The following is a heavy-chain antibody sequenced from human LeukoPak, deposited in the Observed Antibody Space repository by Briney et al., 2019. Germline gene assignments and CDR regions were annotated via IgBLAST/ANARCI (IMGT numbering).Heavy chain of an antibody. Sequence: PGGSLRLSCSASGFTFSSYAMHWVRQAPGKGLEYVSAISSNGGSTYYADSVKGRFTISRDNSKNTLYLQTSSLRAEDTAVYYCVKDMRGCSGGSCYGTFDYWGQGTLVTVSS. CDR3: VKDMRGCSGGSCYGTFDY. V-gene: IGHV3-64D*09. J-gene: IGHJ4*02. CDR1: GFTFSSYA. CDR2: ISSNGGST. D-gene: IGHD2-15*01.